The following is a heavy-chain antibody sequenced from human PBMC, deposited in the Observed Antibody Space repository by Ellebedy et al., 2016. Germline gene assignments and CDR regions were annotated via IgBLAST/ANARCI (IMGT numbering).Heavy chain of an antibody. D-gene: IGHD3-10*01. Sequence: GESLKISXAASRFMVRPYAIHWVRQAPGKGLEWVAVISDDGEDKDYADSVKGRFTISRDNSKIRVYLQMNSLRLEDTAVYYCAKVRSSEFYNKYDMEVWGQGTTVTVSS. CDR3: AKVRSSEFYNKYDMEV. V-gene: IGHV3-30*18. CDR1: RFMVRPYA. J-gene: IGHJ6*02. CDR2: ISDDGEDK.